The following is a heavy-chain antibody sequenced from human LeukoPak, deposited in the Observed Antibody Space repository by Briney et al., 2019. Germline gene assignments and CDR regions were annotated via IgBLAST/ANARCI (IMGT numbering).Heavy chain of an antibody. CDR3: ARVVNWGLRYFDL. V-gene: IGHV4-59*01. D-gene: IGHD7-27*01. CDR2: IYSSGTT. CDR1: GASISSSY. Sequence: SETLSLTCTVSGASISSSYWSWIRQPPGMGLEWIGYIYSSGTTNYSPSLKSRLPISVDTSKNQFSLKLTSVTAADTAVYYCARVVNWGLRYFDLWGRGTLVTVSS. J-gene: IGHJ2*01.